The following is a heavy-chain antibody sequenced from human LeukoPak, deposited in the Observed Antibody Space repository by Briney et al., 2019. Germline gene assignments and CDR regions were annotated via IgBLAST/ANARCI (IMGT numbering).Heavy chain of an antibody. CDR2: IYHSGST. Sequence: SETLSLTCTLSVYSNSRGYYWGWIRQPPGKGLEWIGSIYHSGSTYYNPSLKSRVTISVDTSKIQFSLKLSSVTAADTAVYYCASTRVVGATHFDYWGQGTLVTVSS. D-gene: IGHD1-26*01. V-gene: IGHV4-38-2*02. J-gene: IGHJ4*02. CDR1: VYSNSRGYY. CDR3: ASTRVVGATHFDY.